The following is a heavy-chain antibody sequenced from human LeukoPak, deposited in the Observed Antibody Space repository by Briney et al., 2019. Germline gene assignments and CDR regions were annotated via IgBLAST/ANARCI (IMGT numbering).Heavy chain of an antibody. CDR2: INPNTGGT. D-gene: IGHD2-15*01. CDR1: GYTFTGYN. J-gene: IGHJ4*02. CDR3: ARRYCSGGYCYSDY. Sequence: GASVTVSCKASGYTFTGYNMHWVRQAPGQGLEWMGWINPNTGGTKYAQRFQGRVTMTRDTSISTAYMELSSLTSDDTAVYYCARRYCSGGYCYSDYWGQGTLVTVSS. V-gene: IGHV1-2*02.